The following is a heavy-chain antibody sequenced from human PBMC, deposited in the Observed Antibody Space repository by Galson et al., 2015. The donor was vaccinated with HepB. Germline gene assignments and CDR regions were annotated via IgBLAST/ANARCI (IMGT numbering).Heavy chain of an antibody. CDR3: AKGGYCSSTSCYSDGNRGYWFDP. Sequence: SVKVSCKASGGTFSSYAISWVRQAPGQELEWMGGIIPIFGTANYAQKFQGRVTITADESTSTAYMELSSLRSEDTAVYYCAKGGYCSSTSCYSDGNRGYWFDPWGQGPRSPSPQ. CDR1: GGTFSSYA. J-gene: IGHJ5*02. D-gene: IGHD2-2*01. V-gene: IGHV1-69*13. CDR2: IIPIFGTA.